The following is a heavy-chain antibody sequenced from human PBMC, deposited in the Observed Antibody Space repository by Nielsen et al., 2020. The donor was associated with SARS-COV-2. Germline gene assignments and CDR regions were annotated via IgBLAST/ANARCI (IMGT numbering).Heavy chain of an antibody. D-gene: IGHD3-10*01. CDR2: IKSRPDGGTT. V-gene: IGHV3-15*01. CDR1: GFTFSNAW. Sequence: GGSLRLSCVVSGFTFSNAWMSWVRQAPGKGLEWVGRIKSRPDGGTTDLAAPVKDRFTISRDDSKNTLYLQMNSLKTEDTAFYYCTKDPAPRGFDYWGQGTLVTVSS. CDR3: TKDPAPRGFDY. J-gene: IGHJ4*02.